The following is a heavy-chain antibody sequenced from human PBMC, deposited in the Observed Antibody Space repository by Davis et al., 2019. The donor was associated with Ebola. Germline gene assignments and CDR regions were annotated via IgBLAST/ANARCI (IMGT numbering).Heavy chain of an antibody. CDR3: TSTTVTTQRDY. CDR1: GFTFSSYA. Sequence: GESLKISCAASGFTFSSYAMHWVRQAPGKGLEWVAVISYDGSNKYYADSVKGRFTISRDNSKNTAYLQMNSLKTEDTAVYYCTSTTVTTQRDYWGQGTLVTVSS. J-gene: IGHJ4*02. V-gene: IGHV3-30-3*01. CDR2: ISYDGSNK. D-gene: IGHD4-17*01.